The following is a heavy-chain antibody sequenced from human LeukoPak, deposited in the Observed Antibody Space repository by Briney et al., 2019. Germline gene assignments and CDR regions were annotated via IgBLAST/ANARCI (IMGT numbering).Heavy chain of an antibody. CDR3: ARHGGYCSSTSCSWGAFDI. D-gene: IGHD2-2*01. CDR2: IDYSGST. V-gene: IGHV4-39*01. Sequence: SETLSLTCTVSGGSISSSCYYWGWIRQPPGKGLEWIGSIDYSGSTYYNPSLKSRVTISVDTSKNQFSLKLSSVTDADTAVYYCARHGGYCSSTSCSWGAFDIWGQGTMVTVSS. CDR1: GGSISSSCYY. J-gene: IGHJ3*02.